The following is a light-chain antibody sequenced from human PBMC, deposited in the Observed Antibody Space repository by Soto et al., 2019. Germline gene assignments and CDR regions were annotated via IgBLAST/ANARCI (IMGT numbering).Light chain of an antibody. J-gene: IGLJ1*01. Sequence: QSVLTQPPSATGTPGQKVTISCSRATSDIGSNTIHWYRHLPGTCPTLVVFNNDQRPSGVPDLFSGSKSGTSTSLAITGLQSPDEADDYCAVWVASLKEYVFGTGTKVTVL. CDR2: NND. CDR3: AVWVASLKEYV. CDR1: TSDIGSNT. V-gene: IGLV1-44*01.